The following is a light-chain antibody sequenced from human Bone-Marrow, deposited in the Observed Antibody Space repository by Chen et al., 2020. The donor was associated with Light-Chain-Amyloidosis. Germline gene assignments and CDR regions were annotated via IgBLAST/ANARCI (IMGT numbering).Light chain of an antibody. CDR2: GTS. J-gene: IGKJ5*01. Sequence: EIVLTQSPGTLSLSPGERVTLSCRASQSVHANYLTWYQQKPGQAPRLLISGTSSRAAGIPERFSGSGSGTDFTLTISRLEPGDFAVYYCQQSSSSPITFGQGIRLEIK. V-gene: IGKV3-20*01. CDR1: QSVHANY. CDR3: QQSSSSPIT.